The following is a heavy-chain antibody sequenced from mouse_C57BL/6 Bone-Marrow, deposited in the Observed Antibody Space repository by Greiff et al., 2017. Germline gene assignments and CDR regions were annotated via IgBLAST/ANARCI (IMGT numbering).Heavy chain of an antibody. Sequence: VHLVESDAELVKPGASVKISCKVSGYTFTDHTIHWMKQRPEQGLEWIGYIYPRDGSTKYNEKFKGKATLTADKSSSTAYMQLNSLTSEDSAVYFCARRGYYYGSEAMDYWGQGTSVTVSS. J-gene: IGHJ4*01. CDR3: ARRGYYYGSEAMDY. D-gene: IGHD1-1*01. CDR1: GYTFTDHT. V-gene: IGHV1-78*01. CDR2: IYPRDGST.